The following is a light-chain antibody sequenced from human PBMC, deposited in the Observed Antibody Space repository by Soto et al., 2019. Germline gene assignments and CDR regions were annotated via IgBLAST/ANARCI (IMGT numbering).Light chain of an antibody. CDR1: QSINRY. Sequence: DIQMTQSPSSLSASVGDRVTITCRASQSINRYLNWYQQKPGKAPKLLIYAASSLQSGVPSRFSGSVSGTDFTLTISSLQPEDFATYYCQQSYSTLFTFGPGTKVDIK. CDR3: QQSYSTLFT. CDR2: AAS. V-gene: IGKV1-39*01. J-gene: IGKJ3*01.